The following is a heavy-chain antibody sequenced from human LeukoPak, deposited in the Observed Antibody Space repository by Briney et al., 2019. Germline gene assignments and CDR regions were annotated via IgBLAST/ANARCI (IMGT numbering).Heavy chain of an antibody. CDR1: GFTFSSYA. V-gene: IGHV3-23*01. D-gene: IGHD6-13*01. J-gene: IGHJ3*02. CDR2: ISGSSGST. Sequence: GGSLRLSCAASGFTFSSYAMSWVRQAPGKGLEWVSAISGSSGSTYYADSVKGRFTISRDNSKNTLYLQMNSLRAEDTAVYYCAKGLSSSWYRGGAFDIWGQGTMVTVSS. CDR3: AKGLSSSWYRGGAFDI.